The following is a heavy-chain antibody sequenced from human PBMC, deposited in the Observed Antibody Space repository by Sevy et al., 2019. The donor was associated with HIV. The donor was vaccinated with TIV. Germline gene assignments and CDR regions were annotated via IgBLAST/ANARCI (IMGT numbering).Heavy chain of an antibody. J-gene: IGHJ4*02. Sequence: SETLSLTCAVSGGSINSSSHYWVWIRQSPGRGLEWIGNVYYRGTTYYNPSLKSRVSISVDTSQSQFSLRLRSVTAADTAVYICARLGATRFFFDYWGQGTLVTVSS. CDR2: VYYRGTT. D-gene: IGHD3-10*01. CDR1: GGSINSSSHY. V-gene: IGHV4-39*01. CDR3: ARLGATRFFFDY.